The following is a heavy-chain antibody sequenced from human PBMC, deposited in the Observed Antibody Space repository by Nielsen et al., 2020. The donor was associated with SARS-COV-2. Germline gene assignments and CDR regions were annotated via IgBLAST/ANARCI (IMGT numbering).Heavy chain of an antibody. J-gene: IGHJ4*02. CDR2: ISGSGGST. CDR3: ARWVHTAMVKYFDY. CDR1: GFTFSSYA. D-gene: IGHD5-18*01. Sequence: GGSLRLSCAASGFTFSSYAMSWVRQAPGKGLEWVSAISGSGGSTYYADSVKGRFTISRDNSKNSLYLQMNSLRAEDTAVYYCARWVHTAMVKYFDYWGQGTLVTVSS. V-gene: IGHV3-23*01.